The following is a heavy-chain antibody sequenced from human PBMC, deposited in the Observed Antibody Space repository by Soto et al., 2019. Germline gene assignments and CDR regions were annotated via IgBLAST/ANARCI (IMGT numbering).Heavy chain of an antibody. CDR1: GYTFTGYY. D-gene: IGHD2-2*01. J-gene: IGHJ5*02. CDR2: INPNSGGT. Sequence: ASVKVSCKASGYTFTGYYMHWVRQAPGQGLEWMGWINPNSGGTNYAQKFQGWVTMTRDTSISTAYMELGRLRSDDTAVYYCAREARYCSSTSCPRSWFDPWGQGTLVTVSS. V-gene: IGHV1-2*04. CDR3: AREARYCSSTSCPRSWFDP.